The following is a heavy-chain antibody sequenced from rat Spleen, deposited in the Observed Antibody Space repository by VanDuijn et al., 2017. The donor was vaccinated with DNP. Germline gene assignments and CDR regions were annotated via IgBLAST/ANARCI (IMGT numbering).Heavy chain of an antibody. CDR1: GFTFSNYD. D-gene: IGHD4-3*01. V-gene: IGHV5-25*01. J-gene: IGHJ2*01. Sequence: EVQLVESGGGLVQPGRSLKLSCAASGFTFSNYDMAWVRQAPTKGLEWVASINNSGSRTYYPDSVKGRFTISRDNAKSSLYLQMNSLKSEDTATYYCAKNSGYYFDYWGQGVMVTVS. CDR2: INNSGSRT. CDR3: AKNSGYYFDY.